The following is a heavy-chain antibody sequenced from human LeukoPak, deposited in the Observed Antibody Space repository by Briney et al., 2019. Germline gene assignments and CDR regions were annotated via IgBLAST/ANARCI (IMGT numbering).Heavy chain of an antibody. Sequence: PSETLSLTCTVSGGSISSYYWSWIRQPPGKGLEWIGSIYHSGSTYYNPSLKSRVTISVDASKNQFSLKLSSVTAADTAVYYCARDPRGGRDYWGQGTLVTVSS. CDR2: IYHSGST. CDR1: GGSISSYY. J-gene: IGHJ4*02. CDR3: ARDPRGGRDY. V-gene: IGHV4-38-2*02. D-gene: IGHD3-10*01.